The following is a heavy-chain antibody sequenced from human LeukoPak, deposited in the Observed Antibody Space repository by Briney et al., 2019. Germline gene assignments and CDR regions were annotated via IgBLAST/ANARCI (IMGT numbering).Heavy chain of an antibody. Sequence: HTGGSLRLSCAASGFTFSSYWMNWVRQAPGKGLEWVANIKRDGNEKNYVDSVKGRFSISRDNAKNSLYLQMDSLRAEDTAVYYRAKEGAYPIITYDSWGQGALVTVSS. CDR3: AKEGAYPIITYDS. CDR2: IKRDGNEK. V-gene: IGHV3-7*01. J-gene: IGHJ5*01. D-gene: IGHD3-10*01. CDR1: GFTFSSYW.